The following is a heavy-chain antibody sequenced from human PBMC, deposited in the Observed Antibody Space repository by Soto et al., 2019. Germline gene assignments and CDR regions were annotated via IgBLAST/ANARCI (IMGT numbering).Heavy chain of an antibody. CDR3: ARDQYYDFWSGTTHNYGMDV. CDR1: GFTFSSYG. D-gene: IGHD3-3*01. Sequence: PGGSLRLSCAASGFTFSSYGMHWVRQAPGKGLEWVAVISYDGSNKYYADSVKGRFTISRDNSKNTLYLQMNSLRAEDTAVYYCARDQYYDFWSGTTHNYGMDVWGQGTTVTVSS. V-gene: IGHV3-30*03. J-gene: IGHJ6*02. CDR2: ISYDGSNK.